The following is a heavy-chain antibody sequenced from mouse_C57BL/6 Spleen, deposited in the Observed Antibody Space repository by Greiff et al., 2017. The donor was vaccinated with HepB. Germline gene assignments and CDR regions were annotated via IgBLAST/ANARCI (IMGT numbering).Heavy chain of an antibody. Sequence: VQLQQSGGGLVKPGGSLKLSCAASGFTFSDYGMHWVRQAPEKGLEWVAYISSGSSTIYYADTVKGRFTISRDNAKNTLFLQMTSLRSEDTAMYYCATYYYGSSWFAYWGQGTLVTVSA. V-gene: IGHV5-17*01. CDR3: ATYYYGSSWFAY. J-gene: IGHJ3*01. CDR2: ISSGSSTI. CDR1: GFTFSDYG. D-gene: IGHD1-1*01.